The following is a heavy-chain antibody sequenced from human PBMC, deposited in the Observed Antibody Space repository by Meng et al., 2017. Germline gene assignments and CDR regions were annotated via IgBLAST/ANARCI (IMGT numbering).Heavy chain of an antibody. D-gene: IGHD6-19*01. CDR3: ASLRIAVAGINWFDP. V-gene: IGHV4-39*07. CDR2: IYYSGST. CDR1: GGSISSSSYY. Sequence: QRQLQESGPVWVKPSGPPSLPCTVSGGSISSSSYYWGWIRQPPGKGLEWIGSIYYSGSTYYNPSLKSRVTISVDTSKNQFSLKLSSVTAADTAVYYCASLRIAVAGINWFDPWGQGTLVTVSS. J-gene: IGHJ5*02.